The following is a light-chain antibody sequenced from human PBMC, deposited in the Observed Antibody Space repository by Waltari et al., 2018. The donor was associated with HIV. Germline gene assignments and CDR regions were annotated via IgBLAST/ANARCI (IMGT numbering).Light chain of an antibody. J-gene: IGLJ3*02. CDR1: SSTLGSNT. CDR2: SKY. Sequence: QSVLTPPPSASGTPGQRVTLSCSGSSSTLGSNTVPWYHQVPGTAPKVLTYSKYDRPSGVPDRFAGSKSGTSASLAISGLQSEDEADYYCATWDDSLNWWVFGGGTKVTVL. CDR3: ATWDDSLNWWV. V-gene: IGLV1-44*01.